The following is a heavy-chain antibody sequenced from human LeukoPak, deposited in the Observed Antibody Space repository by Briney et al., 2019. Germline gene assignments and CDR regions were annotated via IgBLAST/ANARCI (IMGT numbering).Heavy chain of an antibody. V-gene: IGHV4-38-2*02. J-gene: IGHJ5*02. CDR1: GYSIRIGYY. Sequence: SETLSLTCSVSGYSIRIGYYWGWIRQPPGKGLEWIGSIYQSGSTSYNPSLNSRVTVSMDTSNNRFSLKLSSVTAADPAVYFCAREAAYYDFWSGDHGDSWFDPWGQGTLVTVSS. CDR2: IYQSGST. D-gene: IGHD3-3*01. CDR3: AREAAYYDFWSGDHGDSWFDP.